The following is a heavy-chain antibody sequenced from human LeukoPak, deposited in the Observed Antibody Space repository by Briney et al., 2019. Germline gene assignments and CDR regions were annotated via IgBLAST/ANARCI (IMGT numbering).Heavy chain of an antibody. CDR2: ISGYNGNT. CDR1: GYTFSNYG. Sequence: ASVKVSCKASGYTFSNYGITWVRQAPGQGLEWMGWISGYNGNTNFAQKLQGRVSMTTDTSTYTSDMELRSLRSDDTAVYYCARDVEDCSGGSCYSRRNYNWFDPWGQGTLVTVSS. J-gene: IGHJ5*02. D-gene: IGHD2-15*01. CDR3: ARDVEDCSGGSCYSRRNYNWFDP. V-gene: IGHV1-18*01.